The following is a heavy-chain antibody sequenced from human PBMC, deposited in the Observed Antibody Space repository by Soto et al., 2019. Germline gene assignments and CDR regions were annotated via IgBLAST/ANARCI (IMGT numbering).Heavy chain of an antibody. CDR2: IYHSGST. D-gene: IGHD2-21*02. Sequence: PSETLSLTCAVSGGSISSGGYSWSWIRQPPGKGLEWIGEIYHSGSTNYNPSLKSRVTISVDKSRNQFSLKLSSVTAADTAIYYCARVRQPLLDFDYWGQGTLVTVSS. J-gene: IGHJ4*02. CDR3: ARVRQPLLDFDY. CDR1: GGSISSGGYS. V-gene: IGHV4-30-2*01.